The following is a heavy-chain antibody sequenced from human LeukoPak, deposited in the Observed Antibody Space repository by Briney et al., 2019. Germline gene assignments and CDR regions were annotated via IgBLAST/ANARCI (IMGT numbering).Heavy chain of an antibody. J-gene: IGHJ4*02. V-gene: IGHV3-21*01. CDR1: GFTFSSYS. CDR3: ASGQGVVVPHFDS. CDR2: ISSSSTYI. D-gene: IGHD2-15*01. Sequence: PGGSLRLSCAASGFTFSSYSMNWVRQAPGRGLEWVSSISSSSTYIWYADSVKGRFIISRDNAKNSLYLQINSLRAEDTAVYYCASGQGVVVPHFDSWGQGTLVTVSS.